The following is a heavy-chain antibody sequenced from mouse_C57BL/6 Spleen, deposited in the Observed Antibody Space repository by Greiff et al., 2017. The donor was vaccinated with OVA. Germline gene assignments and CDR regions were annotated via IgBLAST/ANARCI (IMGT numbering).Heavy chain of an antibody. J-gene: IGHJ1*03. Sequence: QVQLQQPGAELVKPGASVKMSCKASGYTFTSYWITWVKQRPGQGLEWIGDIYPGSGSNNYNEKFKSKATLTVDKSSSTASMQLSSLSSEDSAVYYCARASTVVASGYFDVWGTGTTVTVSS. CDR1: GYTFTSYW. CDR3: ARASTVVASGYFDV. V-gene: IGHV1-55*01. CDR2: IYPGSGSN. D-gene: IGHD1-1*01.